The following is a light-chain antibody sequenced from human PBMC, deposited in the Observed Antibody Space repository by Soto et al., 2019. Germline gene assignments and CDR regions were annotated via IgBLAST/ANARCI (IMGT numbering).Light chain of an antibody. CDR2: TDD. Sequence: QSVLTQPPSASGTPGQRVTISCSGRSSNIESNTVNWYQHLPGTSPKLVIHTDDQRPSGVPDRFSASKSGTSASLAISELQSEDEADYYCATWDDILSGLVFGGGTKLTVL. V-gene: IGLV1-44*01. CDR3: ATWDDILSGLV. CDR1: SSNIESNT. J-gene: IGLJ2*01.